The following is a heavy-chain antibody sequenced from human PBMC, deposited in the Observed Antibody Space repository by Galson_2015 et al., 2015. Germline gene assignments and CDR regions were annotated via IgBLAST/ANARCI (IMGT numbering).Heavy chain of an antibody. Sequence: SLRLSCAASGFTFTSYALSWVRQAPGKGLEWVSGISGSGGRAYYADSVKGRFTISRDNSKNTLFLQMNSLRAEDTAIYYCAKGGIVVIPAAKDKRDAFDIWGQGTMVTVS. J-gene: IGHJ3*02. D-gene: IGHD2-2*01. CDR1: GFTFTSYA. CDR3: AKGGIVVIPAAKDKRDAFDI. V-gene: IGHV3-23*01. CDR2: ISGSGGRA.